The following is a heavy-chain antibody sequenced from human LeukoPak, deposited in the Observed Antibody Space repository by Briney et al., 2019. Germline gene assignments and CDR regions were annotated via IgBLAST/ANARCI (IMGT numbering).Heavy chain of an antibody. CDR3: ARSVRIAANV. J-gene: IGHJ4*02. CDR2: ISGSAAST. Sequence: GGSLRLSCAASGFTFNTYAMTWVRQAPGKGLEWVSSISGSAASTYYADSVKGRFTISRASSKNTLYLQMNSLRAEDTAIYYCARSVRIAANVWGQGTLVTVSS. CDR1: GFTFNTYA. D-gene: IGHD6-13*01. V-gene: IGHV3-23*01.